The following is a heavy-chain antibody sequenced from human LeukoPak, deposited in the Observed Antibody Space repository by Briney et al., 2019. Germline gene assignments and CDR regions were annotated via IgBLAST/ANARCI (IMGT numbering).Heavy chain of an antibody. D-gene: IGHD6-13*01. V-gene: IGHV4-39*01. CDR2: IYYSGST. CDR1: GGSISSSSYY. Sequence: SETLSLTCTVSGGSISSSSYYWGWIRQPPGKGLEWIGSIYYSGSTYYNPSLKSRVTISVDTSKNQFSLKLSSVTAADTAVYYCARRTPSIAAAIDYWGQGTLVTVSS. J-gene: IGHJ4*02. CDR3: ARRTPSIAAAIDY.